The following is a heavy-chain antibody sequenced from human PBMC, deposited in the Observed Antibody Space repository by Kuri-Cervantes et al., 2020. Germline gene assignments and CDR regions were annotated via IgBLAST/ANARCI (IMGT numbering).Heavy chain of an antibody. D-gene: IGHD3-10*01. Sequence: GGSLRLPCAASVFTFSDYYTSWIRHAPGRGREWVAYISSSGRNIYYTDYVKGRFTIYRDNAKNSLYLEMNSLRAENTGVYDWAGISRHSGYYYGSGGVTPAFDFWGQGTLVTVSS. J-gene: IGHJ4*01. CDR1: VFTFSDYY. CDR2: ISSSGRNI. V-gene: IGHV3-11*04. CDR3: AGISRHSGYYYGSGGVTPAFDF.